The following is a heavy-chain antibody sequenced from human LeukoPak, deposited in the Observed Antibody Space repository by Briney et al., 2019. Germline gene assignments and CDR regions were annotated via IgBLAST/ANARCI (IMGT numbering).Heavy chain of an antibody. J-gene: IGHJ4*02. CDR2: ISAYNGNT. CDR3: ANERGYNFGYSFDY. Sequence: ASVKVSCKASGYTFTSYGISWVRQAPGQGLEWMGWISAYNGNTNYAQKLQGRVTMSTDTSTSTAYMELRSLRSDDTAVYYCANERGYNFGYSFDYWGQGTLVTVSS. V-gene: IGHV1-18*01. CDR1: GYTFTSYG. D-gene: IGHD5-18*01.